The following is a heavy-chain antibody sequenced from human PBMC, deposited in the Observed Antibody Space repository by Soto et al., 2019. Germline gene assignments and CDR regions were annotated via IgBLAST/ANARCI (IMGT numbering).Heavy chain of an antibody. J-gene: IGHJ6*02. V-gene: IGHV3-33*01. CDR3: ARESSYYDFWSGPPYGMDV. Sequence: GGSLRLSCAASGFTFISYGMHWGRQAPGKGLEWVAVIWYDGSNKYYADSVKGRFTISRDNSKNTLYLQMNSLRAEDTAVYYCARESSYYDFWSGPPYGMDVWGQGTTVTVSS. CDR2: IWYDGSNK. CDR1: GFTFISYG. D-gene: IGHD3-3*01.